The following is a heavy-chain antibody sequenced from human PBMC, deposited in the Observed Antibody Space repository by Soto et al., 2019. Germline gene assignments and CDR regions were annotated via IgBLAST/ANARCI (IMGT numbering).Heavy chain of an antibody. J-gene: IGHJ3*02. CDR3: ARRDYDFWSGYYTGIGAFDI. Sequence: PSETLSLTCAVYGGSFSGYYWSWIRQPPGKGLEWIGEIKHSGSTNSNPSLKSRVTLSVDTSKNQFSLKLSSVTAADTAVYYCARRDYDFWSGYYTGIGAFDIWGQGTMVTVSS. V-gene: IGHV4-34*01. CDR2: IKHSGST. CDR1: GGSFSGYY. D-gene: IGHD3-3*01.